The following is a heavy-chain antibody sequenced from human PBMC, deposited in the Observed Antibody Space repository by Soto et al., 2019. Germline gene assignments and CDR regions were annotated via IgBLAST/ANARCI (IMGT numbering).Heavy chain of an antibody. D-gene: IGHD2-8*01. CDR2: SYHSGSS. CDR1: GGSINSAGHS. J-gene: IGHJ5*02. CDR3: ARGWRTIVLMVYDINWFDP. Sequence: TLSLTCTVSGGSINSAGHSWGWVRQSPGKGLEWIGYSYHSGSSYYNPSLQSRVTISVDRSKTQFYLKLTSVTAAHTAVYYCARGWRTIVLMVYDINWFDPWGQGTLVTVSS. V-gene: IGHV4-30-2*06.